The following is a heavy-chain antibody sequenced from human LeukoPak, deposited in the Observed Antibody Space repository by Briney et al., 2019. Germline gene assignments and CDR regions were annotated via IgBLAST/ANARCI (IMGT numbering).Heavy chain of an antibody. Sequence: GRSLRLSCAASRFTFSSYAMHWVRQAPGKGLEWVAVISYDGSNKYYADSVKGRFTISRDNSKNTLYLQMDSLRAEDTAVYYCAREPPLGYWGQGTLVTVSS. V-gene: IGHV3-30-3*01. CDR2: ISYDGSNK. D-gene: IGHD6-13*01. CDR1: RFTFSSYA. J-gene: IGHJ4*02. CDR3: AREPPLGY.